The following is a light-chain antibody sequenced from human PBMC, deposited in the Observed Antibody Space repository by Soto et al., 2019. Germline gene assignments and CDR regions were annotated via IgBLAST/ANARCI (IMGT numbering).Light chain of an antibody. CDR2: AAS. CDR3: KQSYSTLFT. V-gene: IGKV1-39*01. Sequence: DIQMTQSPSSLSASVGDRVTITCRASQSISNYINWYQQKPGKAPKLLIYAASTLQAGVPSRFSGSGSGTDFTLTISSLQPEDFATYFCKQSYSTLFTFGPGTKVDIK. CDR1: QSISNY. J-gene: IGKJ3*01.